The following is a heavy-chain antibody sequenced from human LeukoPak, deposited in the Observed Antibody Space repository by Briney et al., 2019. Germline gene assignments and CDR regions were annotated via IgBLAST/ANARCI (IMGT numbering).Heavy chain of an antibody. CDR3: ATVPERRFLEWLPLVY. CDR2: INPNSAGT. D-gene: IGHD3-3*01. CDR1: GYTFTGYY. J-gene: IGHJ4*02. Sequence: ASVKVSCTASGYTFTGYYVHWVRQAPGQGLEWMGWINPNSAGTNYAQKFQGRVTMTRDTSISTAYMELSRLRSDDTAVYYCATVPERRFLEWLPLVYWGQGTLVTVSS. V-gene: IGHV1-2*02.